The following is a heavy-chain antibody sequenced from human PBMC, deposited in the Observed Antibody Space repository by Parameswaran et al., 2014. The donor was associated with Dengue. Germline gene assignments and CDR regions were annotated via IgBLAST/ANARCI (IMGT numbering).Heavy chain of an antibody. J-gene: IGHJ5*02. CDR3: TRHTYSSGWLNWFDP. D-gene: IGHD6-19*01. V-gene: IGHV3-73*01. CDR2: IRSKANSYAT. Sequence: VRQMPGKGLEWVGRIRSKANSYATAYAASVKGRFTISRDDSKNTAYLQMNSLKTEDTAVYYCTRHTYSSGWLNWFDPWGQGTLVTVSS.